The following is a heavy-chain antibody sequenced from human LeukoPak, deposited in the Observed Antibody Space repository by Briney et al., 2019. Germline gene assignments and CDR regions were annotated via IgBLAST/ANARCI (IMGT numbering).Heavy chain of an antibody. CDR3: ARTRSSGYLTFDH. J-gene: IGHJ4*02. V-gene: IGHV3-48*01. Sequence: PGGSLRLSCAASEFTFSSYSMNWVRQAPGKGLEWVSYITNSGNSKSYADSVKGRFTISRDNTKNSLYLQMNGLRAEDTAVYYCARTRSSGYLTFDHWGQGTLVTVSS. CDR1: EFTFSSYS. D-gene: IGHD3-22*01. CDR2: ITNSGNSK.